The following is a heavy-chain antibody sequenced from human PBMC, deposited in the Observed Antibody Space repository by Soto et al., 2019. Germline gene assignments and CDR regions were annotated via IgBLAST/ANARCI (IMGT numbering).Heavy chain of an antibody. CDR3: ARDGGLRYFDY. D-gene: IGHD3-9*01. Sequence: QVQLVESGGGVVQPVRSLRLSCAASGFTFSSYGMHWVRQAPGKGLEWVAVIWYDGSNKYYADSVKGRFTISRDNSKNTLYLQMNSLRAEDTAVYYCARDGGLRYFDYWGQGTLVTVSS. CDR2: IWYDGSNK. CDR1: GFTFSSYG. J-gene: IGHJ4*02. V-gene: IGHV3-33*01.